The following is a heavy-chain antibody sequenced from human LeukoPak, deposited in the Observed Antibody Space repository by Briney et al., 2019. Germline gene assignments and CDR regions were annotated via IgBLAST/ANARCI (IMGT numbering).Heavy chain of an antibody. J-gene: IGHJ6*02. V-gene: IGHV3-23*01. CDR3: ARSPTPYESYYYYGMDV. CDR2: ISDGGGST. D-gene: IGHD3-3*01. CDR1: GFTFSSYG. Sequence: GGSLRLSCAASGFTFSSYGMSWVRQPPGKGLEWVSTISDGGGSTYYADSVKGRFTISRDNSRNTLYLQMNSLRAEDTAVYYCARSPTPYESYYYYGMDVWGQGTTVTVSS.